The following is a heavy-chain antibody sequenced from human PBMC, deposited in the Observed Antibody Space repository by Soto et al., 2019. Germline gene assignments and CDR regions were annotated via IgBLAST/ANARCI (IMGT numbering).Heavy chain of an antibody. Sequence: QLQLQESGPGLVKPSETLSLTCTVSGGSITSSSYYWGWIRQPPGKGLEWIGSIYYSGSTYYNPSFKSRVTMSVYTYKDQFSMNLISVTAADTAVYYCARHSGSYFYYFGFCGQGTPVTFSS. CDR3: ARHSGSYFYYFGF. CDR2: IYYSGST. J-gene: IGHJ4*02. CDR1: GGSITSSSYY. D-gene: IGHD1-26*01. V-gene: IGHV4-39*01.